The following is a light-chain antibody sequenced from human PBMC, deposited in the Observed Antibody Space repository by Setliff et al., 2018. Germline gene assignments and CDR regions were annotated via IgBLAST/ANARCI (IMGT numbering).Light chain of an antibody. CDR2: EVT. J-gene: IGLJ1*01. CDR3: SSYAASYNPYV. V-gene: IGLV2-8*01. CDR1: SSDVGAYNY. Sequence: VLTQPPSASGSPGQSLTISCTGTSSDVGAYNYVSWYQQHPGKAPKLMIYEVTKRPSGVPDRFSGSKSGNTASLTVPGLQADDEADYYCSSYAASYNPYVFGTGTKGTVL.